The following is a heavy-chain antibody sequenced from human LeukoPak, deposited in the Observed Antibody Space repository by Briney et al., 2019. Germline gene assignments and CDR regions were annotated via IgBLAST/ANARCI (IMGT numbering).Heavy chain of an antibody. V-gene: IGHV4-59*08. CDR3: ARGTHSGHDYYRY. CDR1: GGSITNYY. CDR2: IYNTGNT. D-gene: IGHD5-12*01. Sequence: SETLSLTCTVSGGSITNYYCDWIRQPPGKGLEWIGYIYNTGNTKYNPSLKTRVTISGDTSKKQFSLNLSSVTAADTAVYYCARGTHSGHDYYRYWGQGTLVTVSS. J-gene: IGHJ4*02.